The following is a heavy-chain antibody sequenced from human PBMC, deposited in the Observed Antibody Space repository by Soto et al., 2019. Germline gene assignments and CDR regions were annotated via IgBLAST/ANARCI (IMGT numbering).Heavy chain of an antibody. D-gene: IGHD2-2*01. CDR1: GFTFSDYY. V-gene: IGHV3-11*01. CDR2: ISSSGSTI. J-gene: IGHJ4*02. Sequence: GGSLSLSCAASGFTFSDYYMSWIRQAPGKGLEWVSYISSSGSTIYYADSVKGRFTIPRDNAKNSLYLQMNSLRAEDTAVYYCASSPPLRTLPRGYWGQGTLVTVYS. CDR3: ASSPPLRTLPRGY.